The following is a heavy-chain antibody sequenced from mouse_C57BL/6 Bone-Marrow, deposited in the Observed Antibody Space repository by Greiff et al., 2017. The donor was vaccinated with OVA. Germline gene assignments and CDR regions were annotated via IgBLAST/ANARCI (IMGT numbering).Heavy chain of an antibody. CDR2: ISDGGSYT. CDR1: GFTFSSYA. Sequence: EVQRVESGGGLVKPGGSLKLSCAASGFTFSSYAMSWVRQTPEKRLEWVATISDGGSYTYYPDNVKGRFTISRDNAKNNLYLQMSHLKSEDTAMYYCARVPANWESDYWGQGTTLTVSS. V-gene: IGHV5-4*01. CDR3: ARVPANWESDY. J-gene: IGHJ2*01. D-gene: IGHD4-1*02.